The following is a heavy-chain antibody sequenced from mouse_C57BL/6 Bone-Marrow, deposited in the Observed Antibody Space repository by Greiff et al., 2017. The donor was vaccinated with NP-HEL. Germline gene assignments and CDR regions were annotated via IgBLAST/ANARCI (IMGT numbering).Heavy chain of an antibody. J-gene: IGHJ4*01. CDR3: TRGGFTTMDY. V-gene: IGHV1-15*01. D-gene: IGHD1-1*01. Sequence: QVQLKQSGAELVRPGASVTLSCKASGYTFTDYEMHWVKQTPVHGLEWIGAIDPETGGTAYNQKFKGKAILTADKSSSTAYMELRSLTSEDSAVYYCTRGGFTTMDYWGQGTSVTVSS. CDR2: IDPETGGT. CDR1: GYTFTDYE.